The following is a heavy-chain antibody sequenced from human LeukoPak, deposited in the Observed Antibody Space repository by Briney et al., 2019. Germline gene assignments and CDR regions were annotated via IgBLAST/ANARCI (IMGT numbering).Heavy chain of an antibody. Sequence: SETLSLTCTVSGGSISSYYWSWIRQPPGKGLEWIGYIYYSGSTNYNPSLKSRVTISVDTSKNQFSLKLSSVTAADTAVYYCARHSPAGVLGREGIDYWGQGTLVTVSS. D-gene: IGHD3-16*01. CDR3: ARHSPAGVLGREGIDY. CDR2: IYYSGST. V-gene: IGHV4-59*08. CDR1: GGSISSYY. J-gene: IGHJ4*02.